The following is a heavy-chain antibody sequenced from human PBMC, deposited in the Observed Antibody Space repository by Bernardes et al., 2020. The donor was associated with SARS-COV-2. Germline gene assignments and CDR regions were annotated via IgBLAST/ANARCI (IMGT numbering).Heavy chain of an antibody. J-gene: IGHJ4*02. V-gene: IGHV1-24*01. CDR3: ATEVAYNWNYRLDY. D-gene: IGHD1-7*01. Sequence: ASVKVSCMVSGYTLTELSMHWVRQAPGKGLEWMGGFDPEDGETIYAQKFQGRVTMTEDTSTDTAYMELSSLRSEDTAVYYCATEVAYNWNYRLDYWGQGTLVTVSS. CDR1: GYTLTELS. CDR2: FDPEDGET.